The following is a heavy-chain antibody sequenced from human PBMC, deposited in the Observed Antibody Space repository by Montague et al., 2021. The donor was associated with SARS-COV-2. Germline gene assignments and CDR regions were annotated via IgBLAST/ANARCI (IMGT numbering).Heavy chain of an antibody. CDR1: GSSISPTSYS. D-gene: IGHD6-19*01. V-gene: IGHV4-39*01. J-gene: IGHJ4*03. CDR2: LYNSGST. CDR3: ATQEDPSGWNPGPFDF. Sequence: SETLSLTCTVSGSSISPTSYSLASFPKPPGKGPEWLGCLYNSGSTYHNSFPKNPVFISVDTSKNQLPLILTSATAADTAFYYCATQEDPSGWNPGPFDFWGHGTLLSVSS.